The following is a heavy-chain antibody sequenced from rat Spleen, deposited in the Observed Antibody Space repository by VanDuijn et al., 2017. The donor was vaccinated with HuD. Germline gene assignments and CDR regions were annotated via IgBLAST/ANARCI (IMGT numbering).Heavy chain of an antibody. CDR3: ARHGLGSWYFDF. D-gene: IGHD5-1*01. Sequence: EVQLVESGGGLVQPGRSLKLSCAASGFTYSNYVMAWVRQAPTKGLEWVASISTGGGNTYYRDSVKGRFTISRDNAKNTLYLQMDSLRSEDTATYYCARHGLGSWYFDFWGPGTMVTVSS. CDR2: ISTGGGNT. J-gene: IGHJ1*01. CDR1: GFTYSNYV. V-gene: IGHV5S13*01.